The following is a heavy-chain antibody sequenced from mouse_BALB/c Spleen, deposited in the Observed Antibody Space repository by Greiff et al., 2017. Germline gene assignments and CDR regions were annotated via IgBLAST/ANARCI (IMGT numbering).Heavy chain of an antibody. CDR3: AREGRYGSKDY. V-gene: IGHV1-69*02. J-gene: IGHJ2*01. CDR2: IDPSDSET. D-gene: IGHD1-1*01. Sequence: QVQLQQPGAELVKPGAPVKLSCKASGYTFTSYWMNWVKQRPGRGLEWIGRIDPSDSETHYNQKFKDKATLTVDKSSSTAYIQLSSLTSEDSAVYYCAREGRYGSKDYWGQGTTLTVSS. CDR1: GYTFTSYW.